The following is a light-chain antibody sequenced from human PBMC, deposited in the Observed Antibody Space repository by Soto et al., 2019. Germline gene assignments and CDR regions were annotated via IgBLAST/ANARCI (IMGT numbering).Light chain of an antibody. CDR1: TGAVTFTHW. CDR3: LLPYSGGGPGV. Sequence: QTVVTQEPSLTVSPGGTVTLTCGSSTGAVTFTHWPYWFQQKPGQAPRTLIYDTSNKQPWTPDRFSGSLLGRKAALTLSGAQAEDDGQYYCLLPYSGGGPGVFGGGTKLTVL. V-gene: IGLV7-46*01. CDR2: DTS. J-gene: IGLJ3*02.